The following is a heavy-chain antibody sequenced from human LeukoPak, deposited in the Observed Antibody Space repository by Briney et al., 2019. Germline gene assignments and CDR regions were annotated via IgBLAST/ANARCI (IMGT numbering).Heavy chain of an antibody. Sequence: GASVKVSCKASGGTFSSYAISWVRQAPGQGLEWMGGIIPIFGTANYAQKFQGRVTITTDESTSTAYMELSSLRSEDTAVYYCASGDLRPYCSSTSCYPRRFDYWGQGTLVTVSS. D-gene: IGHD2-2*01. J-gene: IGHJ4*02. CDR1: GGTFSSYA. V-gene: IGHV1-69*05. CDR3: ASGDLRPYCSSTSCYPRRFDY. CDR2: IIPIFGTA.